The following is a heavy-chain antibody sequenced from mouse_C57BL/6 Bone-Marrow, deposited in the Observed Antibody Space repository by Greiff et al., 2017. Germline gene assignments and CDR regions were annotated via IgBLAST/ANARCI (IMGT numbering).Heavy chain of an antibody. CDR1: GFPITSGYY. J-gene: IGHJ2*01. CDR3: AGVGYDPYYFDY. CDR2: ITHSGET. Sequence: VQLVESGPGLVKPSQSLFLTCSITGFPITSGYYWIWIRQSPGKPLEWMGYITHSGETFYNPSLQSPISITRETSKNQFFLQLNSVTTEDTAMYYCAGVGYDPYYFDYWGQGTTLTVSS. D-gene: IGHD2-3*01. V-gene: IGHV12-3*01.